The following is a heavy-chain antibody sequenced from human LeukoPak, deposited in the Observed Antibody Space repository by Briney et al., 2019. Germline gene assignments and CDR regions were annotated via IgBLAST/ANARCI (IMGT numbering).Heavy chain of an antibody. J-gene: IGHJ4*02. CDR3: ARGEGGSTIFGVTDY. CDR1: GYTFIDYY. CDR2: MNPNSGNT. Sequence: GASVKVSCKASGYTFIDYYIHWVRQATGQGLEWMGWMNPNSGNTGYAQKFQGRVTITRNTSISTAYMELSSLRSEDTAVYYCARGEGGSTIFGVTDYWGQGTLVTVSS. V-gene: IGHV1-8*03. D-gene: IGHD3-3*01.